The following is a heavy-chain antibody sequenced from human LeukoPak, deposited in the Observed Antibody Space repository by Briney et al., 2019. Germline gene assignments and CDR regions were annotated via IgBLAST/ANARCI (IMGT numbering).Heavy chain of an antibody. V-gene: IGHV5-51*01. CDR1: GFIFTSYW. CDR2: IYPGDSDN. CDR3: ARQAHYRPRGHDAFDI. Sequence: GGSLKISCKASGFIFTSYWFSWVRQLPGKGLEWRGIIYPGDSDNRYSPSFQGQVTISADKSISTAYLQWSSLKAPDTAMYYCARQAHYRPRGHDAFDIWGQGTMVTVSS. J-gene: IGHJ3*02. D-gene: IGHD1-26*01.